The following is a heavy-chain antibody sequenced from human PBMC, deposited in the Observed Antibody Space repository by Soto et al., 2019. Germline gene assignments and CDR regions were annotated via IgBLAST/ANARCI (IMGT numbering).Heavy chain of an antibody. J-gene: IGHJ6*03. V-gene: IGHV4-59*08. Sequence: SETLSLTCTVSGGSISSYYWSWIRQPPGKGLEWIGYIYYSGSTNYNPSLKSRVTISVDTSKNQFSLKLSSVTAADTAVYYCARLTVTQGYMDVWGKGTTVTVSS. D-gene: IGHD4-17*01. CDR1: GGSISSYY. CDR3: ARLTVTQGYMDV. CDR2: IYYSGST.